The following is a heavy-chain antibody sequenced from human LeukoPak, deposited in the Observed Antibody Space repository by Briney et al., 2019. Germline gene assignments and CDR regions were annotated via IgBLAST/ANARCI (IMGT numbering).Heavy chain of an antibody. D-gene: IGHD2-2*02. CDR2: ISAYNGNT. Sequence: ASVTVSCKASGYTFTGYYMHWVRQAPGQGLEWMGWISAYNGNTNYAQKLQGRVTMTTDTSTSTAYMELRSLRSDDTAVYYCARVVVVPAAIPPEAWFDPWGQGTLVTVSS. J-gene: IGHJ5*02. CDR1: GYTFTGYY. V-gene: IGHV1-18*04. CDR3: ARVVVVPAAIPPEAWFDP.